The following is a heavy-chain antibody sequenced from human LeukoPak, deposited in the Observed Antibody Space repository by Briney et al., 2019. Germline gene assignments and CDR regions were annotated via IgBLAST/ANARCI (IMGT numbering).Heavy chain of an antibody. V-gene: IGHV3-23*01. CDR1: GFTFSSYA. Sequence: GGSLRLSCAAFGFTFSSYAMSWVRQAPGKGLEWVSAISGGGGSTDYADSVKGRFTISRDNSKNTLYLHMNSLTAEDTAVYYCAKKPATVTSPFDFWGQGILVTVSS. CDR3: AKKPATVTSPFDF. J-gene: IGHJ4*02. CDR2: ISGGGGST. D-gene: IGHD4-17*01.